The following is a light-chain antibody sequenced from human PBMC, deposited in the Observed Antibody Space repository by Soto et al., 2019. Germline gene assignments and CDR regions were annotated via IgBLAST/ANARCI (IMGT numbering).Light chain of an antibody. V-gene: IGKV3-20*01. Sequence: EIVLTQSPGTLSLSPGERATLSCRASQSVGSSYLAWSQQNPGQAPRLLIYGASSRATGIPDRFSGSGSGTDFTLTISRLEPEDFAVYYCQQYGSSPLTFGGGTKVEIK. J-gene: IGKJ4*01. CDR2: GAS. CDR1: QSVGSSY. CDR3: QQYGSSPLT.